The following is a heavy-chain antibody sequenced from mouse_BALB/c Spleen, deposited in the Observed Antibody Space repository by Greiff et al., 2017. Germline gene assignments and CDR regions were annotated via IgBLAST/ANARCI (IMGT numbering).Heavy chain of an antibody. D-gene: IGHD1-1*01. V-gene: IGHV14-3*02. CDR3: ARCDYGSSPFFAY. Sequence: VQLQQSGAELVKPGASVKLSCTASGFNIKDTYMHWVKQRPEQGLEWIGRIDPANGNTKYDPKFQGKATITADTSSNTAYLQLSSLTSGDTAVYYCARCDYGSSPFFAYWGQGTLVTVSA. J-gene: IGHJ3*01. CDR1: GFNIKDTY. CDR2: IDPANGNT.